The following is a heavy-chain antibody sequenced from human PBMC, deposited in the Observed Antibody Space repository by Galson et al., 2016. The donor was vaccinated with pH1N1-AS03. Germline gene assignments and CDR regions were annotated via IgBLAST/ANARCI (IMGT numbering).Heavy chain of an antibody. D-gene: IGHD6-19*01. J-gene: IGHJ4*02. CDR2: ISTTSSYI. V-gene: IGHV3-21*01. CDR3: AREVCHHGISVAGLFDF. CDR1: GFPFSGYS. Sequence: SLRLSCAASGFPFSGYSMNWVRQAPGKGLEWVSFISTTSSYIYYADSVKGRFTISRDNAKNSLFLQMNSLRDEETAVYYCAREVCHHGISVAGLFDFWGKGTLGTAPS.